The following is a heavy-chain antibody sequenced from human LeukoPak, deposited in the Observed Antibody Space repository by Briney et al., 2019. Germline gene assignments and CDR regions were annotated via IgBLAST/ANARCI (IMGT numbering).Heavy chain of an antibody. Sequence: TSSETLSLTCSVSGYSITSGYYWGWIRQPPGKGLEWIGSIYHSGSTFYNPSLKSRVTISVDPSKNQFSLKLSSVTAADTAVYYCARASCSSTSCYTGTYYFDYWGQGTLVTVSS. CDR1: GYSITSGYY. CDR3: ARASCSSTSCYTGTYYFDY. D-gene: IGHD2-2*02. CDR2: IYHSGST. V-gene: IGHV4-38-2*02. J-gene: IGHJ4*02.